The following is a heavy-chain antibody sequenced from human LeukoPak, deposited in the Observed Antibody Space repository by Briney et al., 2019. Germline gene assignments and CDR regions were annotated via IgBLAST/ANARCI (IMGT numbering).Heavy chain of an antibody. D-gene: IGHD6-6*01. V-gene: IGHV4-34*01. CDR3: ARGPYSSLYMGESWFDP. CDR2: INHSGSS. Sequence: PSETPSLTCAVYGGSFSGYYWNWIRQPPGKGLEWIGEINHSGSSNYNPSLKSRVTISVDTSKNQFSLKLSSVTAADTAVYYCARGPYSSLYMGESWFDPWGQGTLVTVSS. J-gene: IGHJ5*02. CDR1: GGSFSGYY.